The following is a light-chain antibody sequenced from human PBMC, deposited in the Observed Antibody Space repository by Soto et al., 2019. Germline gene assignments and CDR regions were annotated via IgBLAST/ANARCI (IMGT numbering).Light chain of an antibody. CDR3: QQYGRSPPFT. CDR1: QSVSSSY. J-gene: IGKJ2*01. V-gene: IGKV3-20*01. CDR2: GAS. Sequence: THSPGTLSLSPGERATLSCRASQSVSSSYLAWYQQKPGQAPRLLIYGASNRATGIPDRFSGSGSGTDFTLTISRLEPEDFAVYFCQQYGRSPPFTFGQGTKVDIK.